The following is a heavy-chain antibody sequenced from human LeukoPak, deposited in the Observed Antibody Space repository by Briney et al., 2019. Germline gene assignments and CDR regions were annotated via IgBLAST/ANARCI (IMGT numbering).Heavy chain of an antibody. CDR2: IYYSGST. Sequence: PSETLSLTCTVSGGSISSGDFYWSWIRQPPGKGLEWIGYIYYSGSTYYNPSLKSRVTISVDRSKNQFSLKLSSVTAADTAVYYCARVAGDSSGWYGGFDYWGQGTLVTVSS. CDR1: GGSISSGDFY. D-gene: IGHD6-19*01. V-gene: IGHV4-30-2*01. CDR3: ARVAGDSSGWYGGFDY. J-gene: IGHJ4*02.